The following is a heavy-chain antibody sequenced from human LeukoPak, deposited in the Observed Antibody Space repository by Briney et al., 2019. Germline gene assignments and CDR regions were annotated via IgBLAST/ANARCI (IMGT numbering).Heavy chain of an antibody. CDR3: AGKPTYYYDSSGYYYFDY. CDR1: GGTFSSYA. V-gene: IGHV1-69*13. J-gene: IGHJ4*02. Sequence: ASVKVSCKASGGTFSSYAISWVRQAPGQGLEWMGGIIPSFGTANYAQKFQGRVTITADESTSTAYMELSSLRSEDTAVYYCAGKPTYYYDSSGYYYFDYWGQGTLVTVSS. D-gene: IGHD3-22*01. CDR2: IIPSFGTA.